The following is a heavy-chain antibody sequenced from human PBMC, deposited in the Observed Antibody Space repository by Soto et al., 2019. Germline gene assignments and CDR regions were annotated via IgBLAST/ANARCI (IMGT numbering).Heavy chain of an antibody. CDR3: AISPPYDSSGYYQNFDY. CDR1: GYSFTSYW. Sequence: PGESLKISCKGSGYSFTSYWIGWVRQMPGKGLEWMGIIYPGDSDTRYSPSFQGQVTISADKSISTAYLQWSSLKASDTAMYYCAISPPYDSSGYYQNFDYWGQGTLVTVSS. D-gene: IGHD3-22*01. V-gene: IGHV5-51*01. CDR2: IYPGDSDT. J-gene: IGHJ4*02.